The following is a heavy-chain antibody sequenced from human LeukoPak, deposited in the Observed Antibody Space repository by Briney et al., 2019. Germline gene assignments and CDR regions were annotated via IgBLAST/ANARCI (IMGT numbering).Heavy chain of an antibody. D-gene: IGHD3-22*01. V-gene: IGHV1-24*01. J-gene: IGHJ4*02. Sequence: ASVKVSCKVSGYTLTELSMHRVRQAPGKGLEWMGGFDPEDGETIYAQKFQGRVTMTEDTSTDTAYMELSSLRSEDTAVYYCATNRAPHYYDSSGYGFDYWGQGTLVTVSS. CDR1: GYTLTELS. CDR3: ATNRAPHYYDSSGYGFDY. CDR2: FDPEDGET.